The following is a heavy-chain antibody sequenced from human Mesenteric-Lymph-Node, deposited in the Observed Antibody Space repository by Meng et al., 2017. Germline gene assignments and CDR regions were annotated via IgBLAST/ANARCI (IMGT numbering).Heavy chain of an antibody. D-gene: IGHD3-10*01. V-gene: IGHV3-49*03. CDR2: IRDKAYGGTT. CDR3: CRAGRFGELFYTFDL. J-gene: IGHJ3*01. Sequence: LSLTCIGSGFIFGGYAMSWFRQAPGKGLEWVGFIRDKAYGGTTQYAASVKGRFSISRDDSKSIAYLQMNSLKAEDTALYYCCRAGRFGELFYTFDLWGLGTMVTVSS. CDR1: GFIFGGYA.